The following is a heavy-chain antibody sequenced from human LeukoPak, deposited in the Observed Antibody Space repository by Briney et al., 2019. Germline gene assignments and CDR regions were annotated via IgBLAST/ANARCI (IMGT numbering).Heavy chain of an antibody. CDR2: ISDTSDI. D-gene: IGHD2-21*02. Sequence: PGGSLRLSCAASGFTFRIYVMNWVRQAPGKGLEWVSSISDTSDISYADSVKGRFTVSRDNAKSSVFLQMNSLRVEDTAVYYCARDRGDRGRGLAWGQGDLVSVSS. V-gene: IGHV3-21*06. J-gene: IGHJ4*02. CDR3: ARDRGDRGRGLA. CDR1: GFTFRIYV.